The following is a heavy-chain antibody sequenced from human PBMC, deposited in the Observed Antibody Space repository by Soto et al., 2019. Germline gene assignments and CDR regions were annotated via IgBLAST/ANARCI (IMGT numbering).Heavy chain of an antibody. J-gene: IGHJ4*02. CDR3: AKVLNGDLDY. V-gene: IGHV3-30*18. CDR2: ISYDENNK. Sequence: LRLSCAASVFTFSSYGMNWVRQAPGKGLEWVAVISYDENNKYYADSVKGRFTISRDNSKNTLYLQMNSLRAEDTAVYYCAKVLNGDLDYWGQGTLVTVSS. D-gene: IGHD7-27*01. CDR1: VFTFSSYG.